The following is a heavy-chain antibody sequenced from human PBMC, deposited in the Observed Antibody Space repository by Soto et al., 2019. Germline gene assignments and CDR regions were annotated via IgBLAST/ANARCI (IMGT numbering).Heavy chain of an antibody. CDR3: ARATHYGSVSN. J-gene: IGHJ4*01. V-gene: IGHV4-4*07. Sequence: SETLSLTCTVSGGSISSYYWSWIRQPAGKGLEWIGRIYTSGSTNYNPSLKSRVTMSGDTSKNQFSLQLSSVTAADTAVYYCARATHYGSVSNWCHGTLVTVSS. CDR1: GGSISSYY. D-gene: IGHD3-10*01. CDR2: IYTSGST.